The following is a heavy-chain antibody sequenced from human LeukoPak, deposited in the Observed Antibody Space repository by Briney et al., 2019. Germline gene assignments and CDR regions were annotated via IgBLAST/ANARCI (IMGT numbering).Heavy chain of an antibody. V-gene: IGHV3-23*01. CDR2: VFGSGGST. CDR3: AKVSRGYCRGGTCYYYYGMDV. D-gene: IGHD2-15*01. Sequence: GGSLRLSCVASGFTLSSYAMSWVRQAPGKGLEWVSSVFGSGGSTYYADSVKGRFTISRDNSKNTLYLQMNSLRAEDTAVYYCAKVSRGYCRGGTCYYYYGMDVWGQGTTVTVSS. J-gene: IGHJ6*02. CDR1: GFTLSSYA.